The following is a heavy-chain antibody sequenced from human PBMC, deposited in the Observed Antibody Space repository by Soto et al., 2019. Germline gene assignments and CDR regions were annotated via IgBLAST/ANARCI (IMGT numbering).Heavy chain of an antibody. V-gene: IGHV1-69*12. CDR1: GGTFRTYA. D-gene: IGHD6-19*01. CDR3: AKGAVAGTPTSYHYYGMDV. CDR2: IIPIFGKV. J-gene: IGHJ6*02. Sequence: QVQLLQSGAEVKKPGSSVRVSCEASGGTFRTYAISWVRQAPGQGLEWMGEIIPIFGKVNYAQKFQGRVTITADXPXTXVXXDLRSRTSEDTAVYYCAKGAVAGTPTSYHYYGMDVWGQGTTVTVS.